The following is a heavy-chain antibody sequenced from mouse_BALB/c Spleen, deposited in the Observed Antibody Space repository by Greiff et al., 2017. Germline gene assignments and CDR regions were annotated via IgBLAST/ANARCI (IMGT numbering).Heavy chain of an antibody. V-gene: IGHV14-3*02. CDR2: IDPANGNT. CDR1: GFNIKDTY. Sequence: VQLKESGAELVKPGASVKLSCTASGFNIKDTYMHWVKQRPEQGLEWIGRIDPANGNTKYDPKFQGKATITADTSSNTAYLQLSSLTSEDTAVYYCARSGWLPSRFAYWGQGTLVTVSA. D-gene: IGHD2-2*01. CDR3: ARSGWLPSRFAY. J-gene: IGHJ3*01.